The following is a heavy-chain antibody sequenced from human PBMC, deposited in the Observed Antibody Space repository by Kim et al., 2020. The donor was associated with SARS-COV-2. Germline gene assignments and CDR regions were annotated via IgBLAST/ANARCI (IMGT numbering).Heavy chain of an antibody. D-gene: IGHD1-26*01. J-gene: IGHJ4*02. V-gene: IGHV3-7*03. CDR3: ARDEAGIVGATFEY. CDR1: GFTFSSYW. Sequence: GGSLRLSCAASGFTFSSYWMSWVRQAPGKGLEWVANIKQDGSEKYYVDSVKGRFTISRDNAKNSLYLQMNSLRAEDTAVYYCARDEAGIVGATFEYWGQGTLVTVSS. CDR2: IKQDGSEK.